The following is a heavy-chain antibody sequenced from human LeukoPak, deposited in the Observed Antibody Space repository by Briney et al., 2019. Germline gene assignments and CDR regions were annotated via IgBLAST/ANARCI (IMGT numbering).Heavy chain of an antibody. CDR3: ARVHDYGELRVWFDP. V-gene: IGHV3-23*01. CDR2: ISGSGGST. D-gene: IGHD4-17*01. Sequence: SGGSLRLSCAASGFTFSSYAMSWVRQAPGKGLEWVSAISGSGGSTYYADSVKGRFTISRDNSKNTLYLQMNSLRVEDTAVYYCARVHDYGELRVWFDPWGPGTLVTVSS. J-gene: IGHJ5*02. CDR1: GFTFSSYA.